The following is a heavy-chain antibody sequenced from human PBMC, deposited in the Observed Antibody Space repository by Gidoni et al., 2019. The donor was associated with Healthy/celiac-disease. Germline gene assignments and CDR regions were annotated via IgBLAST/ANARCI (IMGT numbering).Heavy chain of an antibody. CDR3: ARGGAPTTVVTRGYYYGMDV. D-gene: IGHD4-17*01. J-gene: IGHJ6*02. CDR2: IIPILGIA. Sequence: QVQLVQSGAEVKKPGSSVKVSCKASGGTFSSYAISWVRQAPGQGLEWMGRIIPILGIANYAQKFQGRVTITADKSTSTAYMELSSLRSEDTAVYYCARGGAPTTVVTRGYYYGMDVWGQGTTVTVSS. CDR1: GGTFSSYA. V-gene: IGHV1-69*09.